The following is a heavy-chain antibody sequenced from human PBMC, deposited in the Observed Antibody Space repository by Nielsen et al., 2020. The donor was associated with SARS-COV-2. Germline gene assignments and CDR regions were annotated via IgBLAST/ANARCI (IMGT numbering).Heavy chain of an antibody. CDR3: AKYGWELQLFDY. CDR2: ISGSGGST. Sequence: GESLKISCAASGFTFSSYAMSWVRQAPGKGLEWDSAISGSGGSTYYSDSVKGRFTISRDNSKNTLYLQMNSLRAEDTAVYYCAKYGWELQLFDYWGQGTLVTVSS. D-gene: IGHD1-26*01. CDR1: GFTFSSYA. V-gene: IGHV3-23*01. J-gene: IGHJ4*02.